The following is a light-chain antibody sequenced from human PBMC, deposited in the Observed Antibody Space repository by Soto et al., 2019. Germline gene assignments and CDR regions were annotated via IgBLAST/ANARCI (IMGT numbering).Light chain of an antibody. CDR3: QQYNNWPPGT. V-gene: IGKV3-15*01. J-gene: IGKJ2*01. CDR2: GAS. CDR1: QSVGSK. Sequence: EIVMTQSPATLSVSPGETATLSCRASQSVGSKLAWYQQKPRQAPRLLIYGASTRATGIPDRFSGSGSGTEFTLPISSLQSEDFAVYYCQQYNNWPPGTFGQGTNLEIK.